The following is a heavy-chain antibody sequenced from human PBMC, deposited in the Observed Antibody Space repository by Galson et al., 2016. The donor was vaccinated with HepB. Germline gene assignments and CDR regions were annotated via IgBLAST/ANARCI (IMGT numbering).Heavy chain of an antibody. D-gene: IGHD4-23*01. Sequence: PLRLSCAASGFSFSSYGMHWVRQPPGKGLEWVALVSSDETNKFYEDSVKGRFTISSDNSKNMLYLQMHSLRTEDTALYYCASDHGGKPGSDYWGQGTLVTVSP. CDR3: ASDHGGKPGSDY. CDR2: VSSDETNK. V-gene: IGHV3-30*03. J-gene: IGHJ4*02. CDR1: GFSFSSYG.